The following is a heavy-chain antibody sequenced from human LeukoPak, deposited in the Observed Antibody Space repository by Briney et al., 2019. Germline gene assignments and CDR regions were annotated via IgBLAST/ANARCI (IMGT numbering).Heavy chain of an antibody. Sequence: GGSLRLSCAASGFTFSSYAMSWVRQAPGKGLEWVSAISGSGGSTYYADSVKGRFTISRDNSKNTLYLQMNSLRAEDTAVYYCAKRGDLSGIAVAGHDYYYYYMDVWGKGTTVTVSS. CDR2: ISGSGGST. V-gene: IGHV3-23*01. CDR3: AKRGDLSGIAVAGHDYYYYYMDV. J-gene: IGHJ6*03. CDR1: GFTFSSYA. D-gene: IGHD6-19*01.